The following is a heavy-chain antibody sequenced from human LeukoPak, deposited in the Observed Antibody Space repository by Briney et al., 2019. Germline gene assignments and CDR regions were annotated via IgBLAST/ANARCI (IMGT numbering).Heavy chain of an antibody. CDR2: IYSGGST. Sequence: GGSLRLSCAASGFTVSSNYMSWVRQAPGKGLEWVSVIYSGGSTYYADSVKGRFTISRDNSKNALYLQMNSLRAEDTAVYYCAGALGYNYILDYWGQGTLVTVSS. D-gene: IGHD5-24*01. CDR3: AGALGYNYILDY. J-gene: IGHJ4*02. V-gene: IGHV3-53*01. CDR1: GFTVSSNY.